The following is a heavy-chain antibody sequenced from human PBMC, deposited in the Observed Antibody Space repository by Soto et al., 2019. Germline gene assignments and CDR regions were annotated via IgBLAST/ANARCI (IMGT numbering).Heavy chain of an antibody. D-gene: IGHD7-27*01. Sequence: QVQLVQSGAEEKKPGASLKVSRKASGYTFTTYAMHGVRQAPGQRLEWMGWINAGNGNTKYSQKFKGRVTITRDTSASTAYMELSSLRSEDTAVYYCARGLTLPPPLDYWGQGTLVTVSS. CDR1: GYTFTTYA. CDR2: INAGNGNT. V-gene: IGHV1-3*05. J-gene: IGHJ4*02. CDR3: ARGLTLPPPLDY.